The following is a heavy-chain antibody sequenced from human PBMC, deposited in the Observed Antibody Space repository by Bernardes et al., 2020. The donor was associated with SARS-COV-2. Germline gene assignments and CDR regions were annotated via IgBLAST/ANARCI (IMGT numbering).Heavy chain of an antibody. V-gene: IGHV1-3*01. CDR3: AKGWVVAATPEGYYYGMDV. D-gene: IGHD2-15*01. CDR2: INAGNGNT. CDR1: GYTFTSYA. Sequence: ASVKVSCKASGYTFTSYAMHWVRQAPGQRLEWMGWINAGNGNTKYSQKFQGRVTITRDTSASTAYMELSSLRSEDTAVYYCAKGWVVAATPEGYYYGMDVWGQGTTVTVSS. J-gene: IGHJ6*02.